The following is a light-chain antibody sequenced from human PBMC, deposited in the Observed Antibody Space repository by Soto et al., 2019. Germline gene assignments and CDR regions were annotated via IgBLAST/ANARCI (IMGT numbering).Light chain of an antibody. CDR3: QEYKNYSYS. J-gene: IGKJ2*03. V-gene: IGKV1-5*01. CDR2: DAS. Sequence: IQMTQSPSTVSASVGDSVTISCRASQPVNTFLAWYQQKPGGAPKVVIFDASNLGSGVPSRISGSGFGTEFTLSITSLQPDDFATYYCQEYKNYSYSFGQGTKLEIK. CDR1: QPVNTF.